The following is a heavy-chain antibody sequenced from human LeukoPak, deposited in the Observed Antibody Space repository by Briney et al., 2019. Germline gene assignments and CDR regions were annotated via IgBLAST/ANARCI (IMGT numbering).Heavy chain of an antibody. CDR1: GFTFSSYW. CDR2: IASDGSST. J-gene: IGHJ4*02. V-gene: IGHV3-74*01. CDR3: VRGNPFGGY. D-gene: IGHD2-15*01. Sequence: GGSLRLSCAASGFTFSSYWMNWVRQAPGKGLVWVSRIASDGSSTTYADSVKGRFTISRDNAKNSLYLQMNSLRAEDTAIYYCVRGNPFGGYWGQGTLVTVSS.